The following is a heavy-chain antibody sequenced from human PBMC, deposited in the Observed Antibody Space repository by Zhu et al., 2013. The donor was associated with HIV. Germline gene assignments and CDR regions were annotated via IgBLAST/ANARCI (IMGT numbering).Heavy chain of an antibody. CDR1: GYPFINYY. V-gene: IGHV1-46*01. CDR3: ARGMRDCDVTTCYLYFDS. J-gene: IGHJ4*02. Sequence: QVQLVQSGAEVRKPGASLKISCKTSGYPFINYYIHWVRQAPGQGLRWMGMVSPSIGTTTYAPTFQGRVAMTRDKSTNTVYLGLSSLTSDDTAIYFCARGMRDCDVTTCYLYFDSWGQGTQVSVSS. CDR2: VSPSIGTT. D-gene: IGHD3-22*01.